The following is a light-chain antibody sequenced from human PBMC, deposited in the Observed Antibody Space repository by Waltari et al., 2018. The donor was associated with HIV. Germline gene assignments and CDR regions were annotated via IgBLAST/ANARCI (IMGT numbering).Light chain of an antibody. V-gene: IGLV2-14*03. J-gene: IGLJ2*01. CDR1: STDVGGYHY. Sequence: QSALTQPASGSGSPGQSITISCTGSSTDVGGYHYVSWYQQHPGKAPRLMIYDVGTRCSGVSDRFAGAKSCDTASLTSPAPQPDDEADYYCESYTSTSVWLFGGGTTLTV. CDR2: DVG. CDR3: ESYTSTSVWL.